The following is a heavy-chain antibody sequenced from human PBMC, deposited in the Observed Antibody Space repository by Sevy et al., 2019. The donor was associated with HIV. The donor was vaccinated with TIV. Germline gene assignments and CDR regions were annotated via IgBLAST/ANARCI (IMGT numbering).Heavy chain of an antibody. CDR2: ISYDGSNK. CDR1: GFTFSSYA. CDR3: ARDGTGWNDYSNHFDY. Sequence: GGSLRLSCAASGFTFSSYAMHWVRQAPGKGLEWVAVISYDGSNKYYADSVKGRFTISRDNSKNTLYLQMNSLRAEDTAVYYCARDGTGWNDYSNHFDYWGQGTLVTVSS. V-gene: IGHV3-30-3*01. D-gene: IGHD4-4*01. J-gene: IGHJ4*02.